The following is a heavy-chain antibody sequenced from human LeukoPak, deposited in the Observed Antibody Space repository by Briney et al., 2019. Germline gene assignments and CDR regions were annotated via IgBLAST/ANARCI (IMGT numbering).Heavy chain of an antibody. J-gene: IGHJ6*02. CDR1: GGSFSGYY. Sequence: SETLSLTCAVYGGSFSGYYWSWIRQPPGKGLEWIGEINHSGSTNYNPSLKSRVTISVDTSKNQFSLKLSSVTAADTAVYYCARGPGGGYCSGGSCYPSYYYYGMDVWGQGTTVTVSS. CDR2: INHSGST. D-gene: IGHD2-15*01. CDR3: ARGPGGGYCSGGSCYPSYYYYGMDV. V-gene: IGHV4-34*01.